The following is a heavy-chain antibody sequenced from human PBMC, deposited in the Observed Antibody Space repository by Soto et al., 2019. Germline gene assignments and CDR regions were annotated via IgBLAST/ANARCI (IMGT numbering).Heavy chain of an antibody. D-gene: IGHD2-2*01. J-gene: IGHJ4*02. Sequence: SQTLSLTCAISGDSVSTNSGAWNWIRQSPSRGLEWLGRTFYRSRWYSDYADSVKGRININSDTSKNQFSLQLSSVTPEDTAVYYCARAGSKMYRLQSHCDYWGQGTLVTVSS. CDR1: GDSVSTNSGA. CDR3: ARAGSKMYRLQSHCDY. V-gene: IGHV6-1*01. CDR2: TFYRSRWYS.